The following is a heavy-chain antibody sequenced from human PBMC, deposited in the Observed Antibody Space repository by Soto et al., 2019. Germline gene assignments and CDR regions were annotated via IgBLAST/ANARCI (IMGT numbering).Heavy chain of an antibody. D-gene: IGHD6-13*01. CDR2: IYYSGST. CDR3: ARERSAGKSPTLFDP. J-gene: IGHJ5*02. CDR1: GGSISSGGYY. Sequence: SETLSLTCTVSGGSISSGGYYWSWIRQHPGKGLEWIGYIYYSGSTYYNPSLKSRVTISVDTSKNQFSLKLSSVTAADTAVYYRARERSAGKSPTLFDPWGQGTLVTVSS. V-gene: IGHV4-31*03.